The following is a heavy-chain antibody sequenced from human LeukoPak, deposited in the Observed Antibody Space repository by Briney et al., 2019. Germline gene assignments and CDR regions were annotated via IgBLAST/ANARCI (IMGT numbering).Heavy chain of an antibody. V-gene: IGHV3-74*01. J-gene: IGHJ4*01. CDR1: GFTFSSYW. CDR2: INSDGSST. D-gene: IGHD3-10*01. Sequence: GGSLRLSCAASGFTFSSYWMHWVRQAPGKGLVWVSRINSDGSSTNYADSMKGRFTISRDNAKNTLYLQMNSLRAEDTAMYYCARAVYYSNYLGYWGQGTLVTVSS. CDR3: ARAVYYSNYLGY.